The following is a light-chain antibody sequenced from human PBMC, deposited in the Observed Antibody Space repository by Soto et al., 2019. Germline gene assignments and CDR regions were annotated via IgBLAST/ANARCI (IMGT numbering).Light chain of an antibody. J-gene: IGKJ4*01. Sequence: IQLTHSPSSLSASVGYRVTITCRASQDIAIYLAWYQQKPGEAPKLLIYAASTLYGGVPSRFSGSGSGTDFALTITSLQAEDFATYYCQQLRMYPSTFGGGTKVDI. V-gene: IGKV1-9*01. CDR1: QDIAIY. CDR3: QQLRMYPST. CDR2: AAS.